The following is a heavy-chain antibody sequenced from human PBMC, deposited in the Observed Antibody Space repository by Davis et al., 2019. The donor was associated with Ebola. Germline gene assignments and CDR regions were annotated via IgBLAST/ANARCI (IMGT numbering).Heavy chain of an antibody. V-gene: IGHV4-59*11. Sequence: MPSETLSLTCTVSGGPISSHYWSWVRQPPGKGLEWIADINYSGRTNYNPSLASRVTILIATSKNQFSLILSSVTAADTAVYYCARVGGDGSSHLEGLDSWGQGTLVTVSS. CDR3: ARVGGDGSSHLEGLDS. J-gene: IGHJ4*02. CDR1: GGPISSHY. CDR2: INYSGRT. D-gene: IGHD3-16*01.